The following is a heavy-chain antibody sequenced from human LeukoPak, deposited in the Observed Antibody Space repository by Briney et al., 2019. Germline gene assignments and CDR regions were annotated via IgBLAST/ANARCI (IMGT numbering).Heavy chain of an antibody. CDR1: GYTFTSY. Sequence: GASVKVSCRASGYTFTSYMHWVRQAPGQGLEWMGIINPIGGSTSYAQKFQGRVTMTRDTSTSTVYMEVSSLRSEDTAVYYCAREPLSSSWSYYYYYGMDVWGQGTTVTVSS. CDR2: INPIGGST. D-gene: IGHD6-13*01. J-gene: IGHJ6*02. CDR3: AREPLSSSWSYYYYYGMDV. V-gene: IGHV1-46*01.